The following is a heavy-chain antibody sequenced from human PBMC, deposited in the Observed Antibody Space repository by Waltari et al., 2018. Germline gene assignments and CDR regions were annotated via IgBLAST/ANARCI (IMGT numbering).Heavy chain of an antibody. D-gene: IGHD1-26*01. Sequence: QVQLVESGGGVVQPGRSLRLSCAASGFTFSSYAMPWVRQAPGKGLEGVAVISYDGTNKYYVDSVKGRFTISRDNSKNTLYLQMNSLRAEDTAVYYCAREFRGSYSYDYWGQGTLVTVSS. CDR2: ISYDGTNK. CDR3: AREFRGSYSYDY. V-gene: IGHV3-30*04. CDR1: GFTFSSYA. J-gene: IGHJ4*02.